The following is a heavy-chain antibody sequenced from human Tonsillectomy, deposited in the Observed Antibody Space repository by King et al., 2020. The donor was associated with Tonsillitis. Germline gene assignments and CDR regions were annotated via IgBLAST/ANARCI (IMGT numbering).Heavy chain of an antibody. V-gene: IGHV3-15*01. CDR2: IKSKTDGGTT. Sequence: VQLVESGGGLVKPGGSLRLSCAASGFTFSNAWMSWVRQAPGKGLEWVGRIKSKTDGGTTDYAAPVKGRFTISRDDSKNTLYLQMNSLKTEDTALYYCTTDYSGNSVRFDYWGQGTLVTVSS. CDR3: TTDYSGNSVRFDY. J-gene: IGHJ4*02. CDR1: GFTFSNAW. D-gene: IGHD4-23*01.